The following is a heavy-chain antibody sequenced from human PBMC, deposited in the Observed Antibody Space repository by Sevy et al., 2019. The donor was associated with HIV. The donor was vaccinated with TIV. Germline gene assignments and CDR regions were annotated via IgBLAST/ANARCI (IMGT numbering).Heavy chain of an antibody. CDR3: AGGRYDSSGSFDAFDI. D-gene: IGHD3-22*01. CDR2: IYGSGGIT. Sequence: GGSLRLSCAVSGFTFSNYAMNWVRQAPGKGLEWVSTIYGSGGITYYAHSVRGRFTISRDNSKNTLYLQMNSLRAEDTAVYYCAGGRYDSSGSFDAFDIWGQGTRVTVSS. CDR1: GFTFSNYA. J-gene: IGHJ3*02. V-gene: IGHV3-23*01.